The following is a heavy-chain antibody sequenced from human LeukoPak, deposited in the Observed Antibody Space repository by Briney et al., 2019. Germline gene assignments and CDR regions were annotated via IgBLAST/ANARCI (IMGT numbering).Heavy chain of an antibody. CDR3: ATGGGGWLVTTFDY. V-gene: IGHV4-34*01. Sequence: SSETLSLTCAVYGGSFSGYYWSWIRQPPGKGLEWIGEINHSGSTNYNPSLKSRVTISVDTSKNQFSLKLSSVTAADTAVYYCATGGGGWLVTTFDYWGQGTLVTVSS. D-gene: IGHD6-19*01. CDR2: INHSGST. CDR1: GGSFSGYY. J-gene: IGHJ4*02.